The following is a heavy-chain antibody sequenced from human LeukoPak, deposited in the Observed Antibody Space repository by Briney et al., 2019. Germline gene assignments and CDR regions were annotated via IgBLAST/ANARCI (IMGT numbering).Heavy chain of an antibody. D-gene: IGHD1-14*01. CDR1: GFTFSSYS. J-gene: IGHJ4*02. Sequence: GGSLRLSCAASGFTFSSYSMNWVRQAPGKGLEWVSSISSSSSYIYYADSVKGRFIISRDNAKNSLYLQMNSLRAEDTAVYYCARSSITGFDYWGQGTLVTVSS. CDR3: ARSSITGFDY. V-gene: IGHV3-21*01. CDR2: ISSSSSYI.